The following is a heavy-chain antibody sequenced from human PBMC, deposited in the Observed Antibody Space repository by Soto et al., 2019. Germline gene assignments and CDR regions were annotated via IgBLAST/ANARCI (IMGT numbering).Heavy chain of an antibody. J-gene: IGHJ3*02. V-gene: IGHV1-18*01. D-gene: IGHD3-10*01. CDR1: GYTFTSYG. CDR3: ARDVITMVRGVIISDAFDI. CDR2: ISAYNGNT. Sequence: ASVKVSCKASGYTFTSYGISWVRQAPGQGLEWMGWISAYNGNTNYAQKLQGRVTMTTDTSTSTAYMELRSLRSDDTAAYYCARDVITMVRGVIISDAFDIWGQGTMVTVSS.